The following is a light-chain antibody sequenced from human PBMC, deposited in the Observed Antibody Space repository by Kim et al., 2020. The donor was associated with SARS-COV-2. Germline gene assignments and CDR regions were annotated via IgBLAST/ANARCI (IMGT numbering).Light chain of an antibody. CDR1: SGYSNYK. CDR2: VGTGGIVG. V-gene: IGLV9-49*01. Sequence: QPVLTQPPSASASLGASVTLTCTLSSGYSNYKVDWYQQRPGKGPRFVMRVGTGGIVGSKGEGIPDRFSVLGSGLNRYLTIKNIQEEDESDYHCGADHGSGSDFVYVFGTGTQLTVL. CDR3: GADHGSGSDFVYV. J-gene: IGLJ1*01.